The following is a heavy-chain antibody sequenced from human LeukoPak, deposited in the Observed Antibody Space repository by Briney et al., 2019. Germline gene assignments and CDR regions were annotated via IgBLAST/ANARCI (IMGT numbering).Heavy chain of an antibody. CDR3: ARILGYCSSTSCYDWFDP. J-gene: IGHJ5*02. V-gene: IGHV1-3*01. D-gene: IGHD2-2*01. CDR2: INAGNGST. Sequence: GASVKVSCKASGYTFTSYAMHWVRQAPGQRLEWMGWINAGNGSTKYSQKFQGRVTITRDTSASTAYMELSSLRSEDTAVYYCARILGYCSSTSCYDWFDPWGQGTLVTVSS. CDR1: GYTFTSYA.